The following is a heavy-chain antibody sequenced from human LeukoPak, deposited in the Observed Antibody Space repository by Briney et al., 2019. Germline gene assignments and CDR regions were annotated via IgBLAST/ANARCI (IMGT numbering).Heavy chain of an antibody. CDR2: TSYDETNK. J-gene: IGHJ4*02. Sequence: PGGSLRLSCGASGFTFSNYGMHWVRQAPGKGLEWVAVTSYDETNKYYADSVKGRFTISRDNSKNTVYLQMNSLRSEDTAVYYCAALWDTRGGYFDYWGQGTLVTVSS. CDR1: GFTFSNYG. D-gene: IGHD3-10*01. CDR3: AALWDTRGGYFDY. V-gene: IGHV3-30*03.